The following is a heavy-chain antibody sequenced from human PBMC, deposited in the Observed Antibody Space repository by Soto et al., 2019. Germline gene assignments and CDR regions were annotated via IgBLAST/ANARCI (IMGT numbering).Heavy chain of an antibody. V-gene: IGHV3-9*01. Sequence: EVRLVESGGGLVQPGRSLRLSCAASGFTFDDYAMHWVRRAPGKGLVWVSGISWNSGSIGYADSVKGRFTLSRDNAKNSLYLQMNSLRAEDTALYYCAKDNRGAVAGTVDYWGQGTLVTVSA. CDR3: AKDNRGAVAGTVDY. CDR2: ISWNSGSI. D-gene: IGHD6-19*01. J-gene: IGHJ4*02. CDR1: GFTFDDYA.